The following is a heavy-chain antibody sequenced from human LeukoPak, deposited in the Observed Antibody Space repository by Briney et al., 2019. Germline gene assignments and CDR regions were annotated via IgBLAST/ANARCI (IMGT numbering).Heavy chain of an antibody. CDR2: INPNSGGT. Sequence: ASVKVSCKASGYTFTGYYMHRVRQAPGQGLEWMGWINPNSGGTNYAQKFQGRVTMTRDTSISTAYMELSRLRSDDTAVYYCATNPPISNWFDPWGQGTLVTVSS. D-gene: IGHD1/OR15-1a*01. CDR3: ATNPPISNWFDP. CDR1: GYTFTGYY. J-gene: IGHJ5*02. V-gene: IGHV1-2*02.